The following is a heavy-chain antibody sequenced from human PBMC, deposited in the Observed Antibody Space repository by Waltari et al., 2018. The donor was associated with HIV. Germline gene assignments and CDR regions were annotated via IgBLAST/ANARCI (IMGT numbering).Heavy chain of an antibody. V-gene: IGHV1-2*02. CDR1: GSTFPAYA. CDR2: INPKTGGK. J-gene: IGHJ6*02. Sequence: QVQLVQPGAELGMPGGSVTVSCKASGSTFPAYALPWVRQAPGQGLDWMGWINPKTGGKKLAQRFQGRVTVTRDTSISTAYMELSSLRSEDTAVYYCARTAGGGPYYYYGMDVWGQGTTVTVSS. D-gene: IGHD2-15*01. CDR3: ARTAGGGPYYYYGMDV.